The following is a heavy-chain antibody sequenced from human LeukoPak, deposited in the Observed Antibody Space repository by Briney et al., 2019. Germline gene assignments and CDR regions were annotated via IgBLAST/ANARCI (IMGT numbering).Heavy chain of an antibody. CDR1: GFTFSSYA. Sequence: GGSLRLSCAASGFTFSSYAMSWVRQAPGKGLEWVSAISGSGGSTYYADSVKGRFTISRDNSKNTLYLQMNSLRAEDTAVYYCAKAAHYYYDSSGYFLDYWGQGTLVTVSS. CDR3: AKAAHYYYDSSGYFLDY. J-gene: IGHJ4*02. D-gene: IGHD3-22*01. V-gene: IGHV3-23*01. CDR2: ISGSGGST.